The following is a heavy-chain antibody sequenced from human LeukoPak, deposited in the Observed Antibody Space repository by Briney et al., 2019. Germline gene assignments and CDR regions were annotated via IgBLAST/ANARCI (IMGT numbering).Heavy chain of an antibody. CDR1: GRSISSFY. CDR2: IYSSGNA. J-gene: IGHJ4*02. D-gene: IGHD3-16*01. CDR3: ARISRWGPY. V-gene: IGHV4-4*07. Sequence: SETLSLTCTVSGRSISSFYWSWIRQPAGKGLEWIGRIYSSGNAHYNSSLKSRVTMSVDTSKNQFSLKLNSVTAADTAVYYCARISRWGPYWGQGILVTVSS.